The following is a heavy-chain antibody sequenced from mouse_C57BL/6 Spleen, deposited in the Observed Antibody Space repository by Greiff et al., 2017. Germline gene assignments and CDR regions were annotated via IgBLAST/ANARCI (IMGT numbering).Heavy chain of an antibody. J-gene: IGHJ3*01. CDR2: IDPETGGT. V-gene: IGHV1-15*01. CDR3: TSKIYYDYDRGLAY. CDR1: GYTFTDYE. D-gene: IGHD2-4*01. Sequence: QVQLKESGAELVRPGASVTLSCKASGYTFTDYEMHWVKQTPVHGLEWIGAIDPETGGTAYNQKFKGKAILTADKSSSTAYMELRSLTSEDSAVYYCTSKIYYDYDRGLAYWGQGTLVTVSA.